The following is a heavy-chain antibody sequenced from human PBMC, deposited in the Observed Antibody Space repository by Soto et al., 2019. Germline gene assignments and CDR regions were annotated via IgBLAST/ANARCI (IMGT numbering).Heavy chain of an antibody. V-gene: IGHV3-7*01. Sequence: EVQLVESGGGFVQPGGSLRLSCAASGFTFSSYWMSWVRQAPGKGLEWVANIKPDGSEKSYVDSVKGRFTIARDNAKNSLYLQMSSLRAEDTAVYYCASERKVVYSYGSGRYHFDYWCQGTLVTVSS. D-gene: IGHD3-10*01. CDR2: IKPDGSEK. CDR3: ASERKVVYSYGSGRYHFDY. J-gene: IGHJ4*02. CDR1: GFTFSSYW.